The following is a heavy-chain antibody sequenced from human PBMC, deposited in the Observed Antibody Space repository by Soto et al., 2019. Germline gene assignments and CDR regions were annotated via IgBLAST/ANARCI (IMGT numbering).Heavy chain of an antibody. V-gene: IGHV1-18*01. CDR1: GYTSVSYG. CDR3: ARMRDRSNDY. CDR2: NSAYNGNT. J-gene: IGHJ4*02. D-gene: IGHD4-4*01. Sequence: ASVKVSCKASGYTSVSYGISWVRQAPGQGLEWMGWNSAYNGNTNYARKFQGRVTMTTDTSTSTAYMELRSLRSDDTAVYYCARMRDRSNDYWGQGTLVTVSS.